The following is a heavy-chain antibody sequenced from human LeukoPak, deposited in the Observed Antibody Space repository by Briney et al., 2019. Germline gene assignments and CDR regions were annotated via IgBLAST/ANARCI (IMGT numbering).Heavy chain of an antibody. CDR3: AKTGLGWESIDY. Sequence: GGSLRLSCAASGFTFSSYGMHWVRQAPGKGLEWVAVISYDGSNKYYADSVKGRFTISRDNSKNTLYLQMNSLRAEDTAVYYCAKTGLGWESIDYWGQGTLVTVSS. J-gene: IGHJ4*02. D-gene: IGHD1-26*01. CDR1: GFTFSSYG. V-gene: IGHV3-30*18. CDR2: ISYDGSNK.